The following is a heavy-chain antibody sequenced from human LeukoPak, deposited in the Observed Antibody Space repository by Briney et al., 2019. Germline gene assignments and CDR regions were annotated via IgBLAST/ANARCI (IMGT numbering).Heavy chain of an antibody. Sequence: ASVKVSCKASGYTFTGYYMHWVRQAPGQGLEWMGWINPNSGGTNYAQKFQGRVTMTRDTSISTAYMELSRLRSDDTAVYYCARGRTTMRLYYFDYWGQGTLVTVSS. CDR2: INPNSGGT. J-gene: IGHJ4*02. CDR1: GYTFTGYY. V-gene: IGHV1-2*02. CDR3: ARGRTTMRLYYFDY. D-gene: IGHD4-17*01.